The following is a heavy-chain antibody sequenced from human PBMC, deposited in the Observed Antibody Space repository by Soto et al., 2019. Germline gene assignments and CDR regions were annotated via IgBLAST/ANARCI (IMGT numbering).Heavy chain of an antibody. CDR3: ARSVSTGTTKGSWFDP. CDR1: GFTFSSYA. D-gene: IGHD4-17*01. V-gene: IGHV3-30-3*01. Sequence: QVQLVESGGGVVQPGGSLRLSCVASGFTFSSYAMHWVRQAPGKGLEWVAVISYDGTNRYYADSVKGRFTISRDNSENTLYLQVNSLRAEDTAVYYCARSVSTGTTKGSWFDPWGQGTLVTVSS. J-gene: IGHJ5*02. CDR2: ISYDGTNR.